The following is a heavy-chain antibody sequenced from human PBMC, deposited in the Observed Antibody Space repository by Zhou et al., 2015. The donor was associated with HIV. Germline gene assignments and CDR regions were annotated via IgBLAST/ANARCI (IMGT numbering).Heavy chain of an antibody. CDR1: EYTFTNHD. J-gene: IGHJ4*02. CDR2: MNPNNGNT. Sequence: QVQLVQSGAEVKKPGASVKVSCKASEYTFTNHDINWVRQAAGQGLEWLGWMNPNNGNTAYAQKFQDRVTMTRNTSASTAYMELSSLRSEDTAVYYCAREPDLTGYSSSWYGGFDYWGQGTLVTVSS. D-gene: IGHD6-13*01. CDR3: AREPDLTGYSSSWYGGFDY. V-gene: IGHV1-8*01.